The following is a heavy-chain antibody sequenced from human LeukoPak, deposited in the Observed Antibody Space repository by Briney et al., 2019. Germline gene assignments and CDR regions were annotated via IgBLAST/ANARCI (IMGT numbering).Heavy chain of an antibody. CDR3: VRDRGTYRPIDY. J-gene: IGHJ4*02. CDR2: ISYTGTYI. Sequence: GGSLRLSCAASGFTVSSNFMSWVRQAPGKGLEWVSPISYTGTYIYYADSVKGRFTISRDNAQNSLYLQMNSLRAEDTAIYYCVRDRGTYRPIDYWGQGTLVTVSS. CDR1: GFTVSSNF. D-gene: IGHD1-26*01. V-gene: IGHV3-21*04.